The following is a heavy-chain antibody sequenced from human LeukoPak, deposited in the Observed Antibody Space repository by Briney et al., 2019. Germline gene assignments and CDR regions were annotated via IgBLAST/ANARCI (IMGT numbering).Heavy chain of an antibody. Sequence: GGSLRLSCTASGFTFGDYAMTWVRQAPGKGLEWVGFIRSKAYGGTTEFAASVKDRFIISRDDSKSIAYLQMNSLKTEDTAVYYCTAYDPSDYYGMDVWGQGTTVTVS. D-gene: IGHD5-12*01. J-gene: IGHJ6*02. CDR1: GFTFGDYA. CDR3: TAYDPSDYYGMDV. V-gene: IGHV3-49*04. CDR2: IRSKAYGGTT.